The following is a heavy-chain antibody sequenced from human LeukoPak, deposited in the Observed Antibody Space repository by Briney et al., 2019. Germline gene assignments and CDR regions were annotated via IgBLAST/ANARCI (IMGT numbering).Heavy chain of an antibody. D-gene: IGHD3-10*01. CDR3: TTTDITMVRGVIITYDY. CDR2: IKSKTDGGTT. J-gene: IGHJ4*02. Sequence: PGGSLRLSCAASGFTFSNAWMSWVRQAPGKGLEWVGRIKSKTDGGTTDYAAPVKGRFTISRDDSKNTLYLQMNSLKTEDTAVYYCTTTDITMVRGVIITYDYWGQGTLVTVSS. V-gene: IGHV3-15*01. CDR1: GFTFSNAW.